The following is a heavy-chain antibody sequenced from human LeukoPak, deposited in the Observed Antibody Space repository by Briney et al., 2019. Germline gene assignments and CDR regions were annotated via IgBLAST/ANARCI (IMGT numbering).Heavy chain of an antibody. CDR2: IKDDGSHT. D-gene: IGHD6-25*01. V-gene: IGHV3-74*01. J-gene: IGHJ4*02. CDR1: GFTFSSHW. CDR3: ARGSGIITGIDE. Sequence: GGSLRLSCAASGFTFSSHWMHWVRQAPGKGLVWVSRIKDDGSHTNYADSVKGRFTIPRDNAKNTLSLQMNSPRAEDTAVYYCARGSGIITGIDEWGQGTLVTVSS.